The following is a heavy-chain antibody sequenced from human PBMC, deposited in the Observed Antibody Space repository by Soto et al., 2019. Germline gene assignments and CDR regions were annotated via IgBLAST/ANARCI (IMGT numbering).Heavy chain of an antibody. V-gene: IGHV1-18*01. Sequence: VQLVQSGAELKKSGASVKVSCQTSGYSFTTYGTAWVRQAPGQRLEWIGWISAYSGHTNYAQDFQGRVTMTTDTSTSTAYMELRSLRSDDTAVYYCARGRGSSSWYEISHYFDSWGQGTPVTVSS. CDR3: ARGRGSSSWYEISHYFDS. D-gene: IGHD6-13*01. CDR1: GYSFTTYG. CDR2: ISAYSGHT. J-gene: IGHJ4*02.